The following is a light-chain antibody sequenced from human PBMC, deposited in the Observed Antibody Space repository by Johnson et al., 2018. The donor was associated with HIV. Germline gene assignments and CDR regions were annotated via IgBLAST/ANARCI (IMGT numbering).Light chain of an antibody. CDR2: DNN. CDR1: SSNIGNNY. CDR3: GTWDSSLSLGGES. J-gene: IGLJ1*01. Sequence: QSVLTQPPSVSAAPGQTVTIYCSGSSSNIGNNYVSWYQQLPGTAPELLIYDNNKRPSGIPDRFSGSKSGTSATLGITGLQTGDEADYYGGTWDSSLSLGGESFGTGTKVTVL. V-gene: IGLV1-51*01.